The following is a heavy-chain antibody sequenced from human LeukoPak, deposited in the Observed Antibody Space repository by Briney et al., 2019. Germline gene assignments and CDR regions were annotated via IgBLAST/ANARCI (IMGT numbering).Heavy chain of an antibody. CDR2: VYYSGST. CDR3: ASSYYDFWSGYSLFDY. J-gene: IGHJ4*02. CDR1: GGSISGYY. D-gene: IGHD3-3*01. V-gene: IGHV4-59*08. Sequence: SETLSLTCTVSGGSISGYYWSWIRQPPGKGLEWIGYVYYSGSTNYNPSLKSRVTISVDTSKNQFSLKLSSVTAADTAVYYCASSYYDFWSGYSLFDYWGQGTLVTVSS.